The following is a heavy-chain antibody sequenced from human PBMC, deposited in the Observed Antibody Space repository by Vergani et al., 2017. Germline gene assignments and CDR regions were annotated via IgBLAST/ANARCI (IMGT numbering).Heavy chain of an antibody. CDR3: TTDXRYCGDGSCYWLRDHHYYGMDV. V-gene: IGHV3-15*07. J-gene: IGHJ6*02. Sequence: EVQLVESGGGIVKPGGSLRLSCVASGFSFRNAWMNWVRRTPGKGLEWVGRIKSTFDRGTTDYAAAVKGRFTISRDDSKNTLFLQMNGLKTEDIGVYYCTTDXRYCGDGSCYWLRDHHYYGMDVWRQGTTVTDSS. D-gene: IGHD2-21*01. CDR2: IKSTFDRGTT. CDR1: GFSFRNAW.